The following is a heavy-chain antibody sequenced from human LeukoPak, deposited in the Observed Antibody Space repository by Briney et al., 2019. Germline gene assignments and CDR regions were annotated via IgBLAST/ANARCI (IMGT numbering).Heavy chain of an antibody. J-gene: IGHJ4*02. CDR1: GFTFSSYG. V-gene: IGHV3-30*18. D-gene: IGHD6-19*01. Sequence: PGGSLRLSCAASGFTFSSYGMHWVRQAPGKGLEWVAVISYDGSNKYYADSVKGRFTISRDNSKNTLYLQMNSLRAEDTALYYCAKDLYSSGWYSFPETHLTLDYWGQGTLVTVSS. CDR3: AKDLYSSGWYSFPETHLTLDY. CDR2: ISYDGSNK.